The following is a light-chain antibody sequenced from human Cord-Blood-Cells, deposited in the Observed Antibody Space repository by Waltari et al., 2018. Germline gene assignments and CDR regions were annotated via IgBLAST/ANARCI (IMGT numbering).Light chain of an antibody. CDR1: QSVSSN. CDR3: PQYNNWPPNRFN. Sequence: EIVMTQSPATLSVSPGERATLSCRASQSVSSNLAWYQQKPGQAPRLLIYGASTRANGIPARFSGSGAGTEFTLTISSLEFEDFAVYYCPQYNNWPPNRFNFGPGTKVDIK. J-gene: IGKJ3*01. V-gene: IGKV3-15*01. CDR2: GAS.